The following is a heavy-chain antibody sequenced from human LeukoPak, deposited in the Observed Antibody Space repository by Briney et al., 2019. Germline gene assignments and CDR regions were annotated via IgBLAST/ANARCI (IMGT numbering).Heavy chain of an antibody. D-gene: IGHD1-26*01. CDR1: GFTFSNYE. V-gene: IGHV3-30*03. J-gene: IGHJ4*02. CDR3: AIIVGATRNLNFDY. Sequence: PGGSLRLSCAASGFTFSNYEMHWVRQAPGKGLEWVAVISYDGSNKYYADSVKGRFTISRDNSKNTLYLQMNSLRAEDTAVYYCAIIVGATRNLNFDYWGQGTLVTVSS. CDR2: ISYDGSNK.